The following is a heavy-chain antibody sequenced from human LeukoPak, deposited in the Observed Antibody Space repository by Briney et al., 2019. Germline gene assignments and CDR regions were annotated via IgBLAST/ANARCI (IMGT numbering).Heavy chain of an antibody. D-gene: IGHD5-18*01. J-gene: IGHJ4*02. V-gene: IGHV3-23*01. CDR1: GFTFSNYA. CDR3: AKGGFSYGASNFDY. Sequence: GGSLRLSCAASGFTFSNYAMSWVRQAPGKGLEWVSAISGSGGSTHYADPVKGRFTISRDNSKNTLYLQMNSLRAEDTAVYYCAKGGFSYGASNFDYWGQGTLGTVSS. CDR2: ISGSGGST.